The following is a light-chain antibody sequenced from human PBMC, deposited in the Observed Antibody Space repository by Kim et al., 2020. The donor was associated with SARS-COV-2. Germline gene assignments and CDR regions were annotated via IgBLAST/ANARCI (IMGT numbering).Light chain of an antibody. CDR2: ENN. CDR3: QSSDSNTVWV. V-gene: IGLV6-57*01. Sequence: NFMLTQPHSVSESPGSTVTISCTRSSGSVANDYVQWYQQRPGSSPTTVIYENNRRPSGVPDRFSGSIDSSSNSASLIISGLRTDDEADYYCQSSDSNTVWVFGGGTQLTVL. J-gene: IGLJ3*02. CDR1: SGSVANDY.